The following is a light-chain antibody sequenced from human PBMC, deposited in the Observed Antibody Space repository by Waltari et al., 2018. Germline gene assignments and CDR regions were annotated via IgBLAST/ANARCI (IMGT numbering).Light chain of an antibody. V-gene: IGKV1-27*01. Sequence: DIQMTQSPSSLSASVGARVTITCRASQGISNSLAWYQQKPGEVPNLLIYAASTLQSGVPSRFSGSGSGTDFTLTISSLQPEDVATYYCQKYNSSPWTFGQGTKVEIK. CDR2: AAS. CDR1: QGISNS. J-gene: IGKJ1*01. CDR3: QKYNSSPWT.